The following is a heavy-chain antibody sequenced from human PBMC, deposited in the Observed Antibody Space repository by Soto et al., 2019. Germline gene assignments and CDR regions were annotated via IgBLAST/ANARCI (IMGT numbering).Heavy chain of an antibody. CDR1: GFTFSNYN. D-gene: IGHD1-1*01. V-gene: IGHV3-21*01. CDR3: ARRAETNGWNGFGADKYYFDF. Sequence: PGGSLRLSCAASGFTFSNYNMNWVRQAPGKGLEWVSSINSSSNYISYADSVKGRFTISRDNAKNSLYLQMNSLRAEDTAVYYCARRAETNGWNGFGADKYYFDFWGQGTLVTVSS. J-gene: IGHJ4*02. CDR2: INSSSNYI.